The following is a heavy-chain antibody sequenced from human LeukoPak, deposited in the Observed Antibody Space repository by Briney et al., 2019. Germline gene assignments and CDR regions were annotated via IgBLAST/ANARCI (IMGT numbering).Heavy chain of an antibody. J-gene: IGHJ3*02. Sequence: GASVKVSCKASGYTFTSYGISWVRQAPGQGLEWMGWISAYNGNTNYAQKLQGRVTMTTDTSTSTAYMELRSLRSDDTAVYYCARRAGVSAVRGVIRAFDIWGQGTMVTVSS. CDR3: ARRAGVSAVRGVIRAFDI. CDR1: GYTFTSYG. D-gene: IGHD3-10*01. CDR2: ISAYNGNT. V-gene: IGHV1-18*01.